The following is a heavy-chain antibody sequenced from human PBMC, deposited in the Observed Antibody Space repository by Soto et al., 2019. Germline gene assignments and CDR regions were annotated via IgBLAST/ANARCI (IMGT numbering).Heavy chain of an antibody. CDR2: IYNGGRT. D-gene: IGHD6-19*01. V-gene: IGHV4-59*02. J-gene: IGHJ4*02. CDR1: GASVSSYY. Sequence: QVQLQESGPGLVKTSETMSLTCTASGASVSSYYWSWIRQPPGKGLEWIGHIYNGGRTNYNPSLKSRVIISVDMSNKQFSLKLTSVTAADTAVYYCARTTGWPGFDFWGQGALVTVSS. CDR3: ARTTGWPGFDF.